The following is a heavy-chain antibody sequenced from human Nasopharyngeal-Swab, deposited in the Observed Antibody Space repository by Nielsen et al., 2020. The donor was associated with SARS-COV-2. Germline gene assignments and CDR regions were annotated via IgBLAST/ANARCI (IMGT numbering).Heavy chain of an antibody. J-gene: IGHJ5*02. D-gene: IGHD6-13*01. V-gene: IGHV3-49*03. CDR1: GFTFGDYA. Sequence: SLKISCTASGFTFGDYAMSWFRQAPGKGLEWVGFIRSKAYGGTTEYAASVKGRFTISRDDSKSIAYLQMNSLKTEDTAVYYCTRARSSSWYNWFDPWGQGTLVTVSS. CDR3: TRARSSSWYNWFDP. CDR2: IRSKAYGGTT.